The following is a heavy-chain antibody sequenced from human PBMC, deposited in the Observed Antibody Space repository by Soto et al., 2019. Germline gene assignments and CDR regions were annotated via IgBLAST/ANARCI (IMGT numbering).Heavy chain of an antibody. CDR1: GYTFTSYG. Sequence: GASVKVSCKASGYTFTSYGISWVRQAPGQGLEWMGWISAYNGNTNYAQKLQGRVTMTTDTSTSTAYMELRSLRSGDTAVYYCARDGLAAAAGAGWFDPWGQGTLVTVSS. V-gene: IGHV1-18*01. J-gene: IGHJ5*02. D-gene: IGHD6-13*01. CDR3: ARDGLAAAAGAGWFDP. CDR2: ISAYNGNT.